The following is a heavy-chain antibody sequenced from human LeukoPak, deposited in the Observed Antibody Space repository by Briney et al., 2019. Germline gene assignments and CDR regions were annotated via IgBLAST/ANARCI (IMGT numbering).Heavy chain of an antibody. D-gene: IGHD1-26*01. CDR2: INPNSGGT. V-gene: IGHV1-2*04. CDR3: ARDLNSGSYPYFDY. Sequence: ASVKVSCKASGYTFTGYYMHWVRQAPGQGLEWMGWINPNSGGTNYAQKFQGWVTMTRDTSISTAYMELSRLRSDDTAVYYCARDLNSGSYPYFDYWGQGTLVTVSS. CDR1: GYTFTGYY. J-gene: IGHJ4*02.